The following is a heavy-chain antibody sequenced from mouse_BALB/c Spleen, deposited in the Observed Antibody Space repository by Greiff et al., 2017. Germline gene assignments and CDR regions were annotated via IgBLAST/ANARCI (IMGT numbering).Heavy chain of an antibody. CDR3: ARTWYAMDY. CDR1: GYSITSDYA. J-gene: IGHJ4*01. V-gene: IGHV3-2*02. CDR2: ISYSGST. Sequence: EVKLMESGPGLVKPSQSLSLTCTVTGYSITSDYAWNWIRQFPGNKLEWMGYISYSGSTSYNPSLKSRISITRDTSKNQFFLQLNSVTTEDTATYYCARTWYAMDYWGQGTSVTVSS.